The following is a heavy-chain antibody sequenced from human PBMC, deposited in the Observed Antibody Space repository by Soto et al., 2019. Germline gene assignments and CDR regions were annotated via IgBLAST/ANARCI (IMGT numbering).Heavy chain of an antibody. CDR2: IRAYNGNT. CDR3: ARDRGYFGWLPNDY. V-gene: IGHV1-18*01. Sequence: QVQLVQSGAEVKKPGASVKVSFKACGYTFTSYGISWVRRAHGRGLEWMGWIRAYNGNTNYAQKLQGRVTMTTDTSTSTAYMELRSLRSDDTAVYYCARDRGYFGWLPNDYWGQGTLVTVSS. CDR1: GYTFTSYG. D-gene: IGHD3-9*01. J-gene: IGHJ4*02.